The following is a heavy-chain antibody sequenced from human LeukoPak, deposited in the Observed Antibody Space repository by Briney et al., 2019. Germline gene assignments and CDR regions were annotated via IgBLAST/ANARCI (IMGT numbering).Heavy chain of an antibody. D-gene: IGHD2-15*01. J-gene: IGHJ3*02. CDR1: GFTFSSYA. CDR3: ARDSDNDAFDI. Sequence: GGSLRLSCAASGFTFSSYATSWVRQAPGKGLEWVSAISGSGGSTYYADSVKGRLTISRDNSKNTLYLQMNSLRAEDTAVYYCARDSDNDAFDIWGQGTMVTVSS. CDR2: ISGSGGST. V-gene: IGHV3-23*01.